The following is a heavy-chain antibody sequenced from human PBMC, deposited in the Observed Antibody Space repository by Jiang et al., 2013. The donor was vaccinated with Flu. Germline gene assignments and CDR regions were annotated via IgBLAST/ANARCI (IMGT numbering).Heavy chain of an antibody. Sequence: LKPSETLSLTCAVSGYSISSGYYWGWIRQSPGKGLEWIGTIYHSGSTYYNPSLKSRVTISVDTSKNQFSLKLSSVTAADTAVYYCARVRGSSSFVGGLCMDVWGQGTTVTVSS. J-gene: IGHJ6*02. CDR1: GYSISSGYY. D-gene: IGHD6-6*01. V-gene: IGHV4-38-2*01. CDR2: IYHSGST. CDR3: ARVRGSSSFVGGLCMDV.